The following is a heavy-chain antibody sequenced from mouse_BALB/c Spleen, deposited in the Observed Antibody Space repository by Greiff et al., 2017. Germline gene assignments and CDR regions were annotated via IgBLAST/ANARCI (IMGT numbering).Heavy chain of an antibody. D-gene: IGHD1-1*01. CDR3: ARNYYGSSSYYAMDY. CDR1: GFTFSSYG. V-gene: IGHV5-6-3*01. CDR2: INSNGGST. Sequence: EVHLVESGGGLVQPGGSLKLSCAASGFTFSSYGMSWVRQTPDKRLELVATINSNGGSTYYPDSVKGRFTISRDNAKNTLYLQMSSLKSEDTAMYYCARNYYGSSSYYAMDYWGQGTSVTVSS. J-gene: IGHJ4*01.